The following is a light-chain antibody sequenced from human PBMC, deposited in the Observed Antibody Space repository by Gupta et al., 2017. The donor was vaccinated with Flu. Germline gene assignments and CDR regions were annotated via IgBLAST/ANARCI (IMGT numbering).Light chain of an antibody. J-gene: IGKJ2*01. CDR1: QSISTW. Sequence: DIQMPQSPSSVSASVGDRITITCRASQSISTWLAWYQQKPGRAPKLLISAASSLQSGVPSRFSGSGSGTDFTLTISSLQPEDFATYYCQQADSLPSAFGQGTKLEIK. V-gene: IGKV1-12*01. CDR2: AAS. CDR3: QQADSLPSA.